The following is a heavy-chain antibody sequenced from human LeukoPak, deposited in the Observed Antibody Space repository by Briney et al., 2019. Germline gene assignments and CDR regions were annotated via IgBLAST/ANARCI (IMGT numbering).Heavy chain of an antibody. J-gene: IGHJ4*02. V-gene: IGHV4-59*01. CDR1: GGSISSYY. CDR2: IYYSGST. CDR3: ARDFFSGSTALGY. Sequence: SETLSLTCTVSGGSISSYYWRWIRQPPGKGLEWIGYIYYSGSTNYNPSLKSRVTISVDTSKNQFSLKLSSVTAADTAVYYCARDFFSGSTALGYWGQGTLVTVSS. D-gene: IGHD1-26*01.